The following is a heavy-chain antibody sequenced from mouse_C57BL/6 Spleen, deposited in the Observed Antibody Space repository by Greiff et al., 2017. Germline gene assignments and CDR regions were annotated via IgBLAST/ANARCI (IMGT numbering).Heavy chain of an antibody. J-gene: IGHJ2*01. Sequence: EVQLVESGGDLVKPGGSLKLSCAASGFTFSSYGMSWVRQTPDKRLEWVATISSGGSYTYYPDSVKGRFTISRDNAKNTLYLQMSSLKSEDTAMYCCARRGDGNSYYFDYWGQGTTLTVSS. CDR3: ARRGDGNSYYFDY. CDR2: ISSGGSYT. V-gene: IGHV5-6*01. CDR1: GFTFSSYG. D-gene: IGHD2-1*01.